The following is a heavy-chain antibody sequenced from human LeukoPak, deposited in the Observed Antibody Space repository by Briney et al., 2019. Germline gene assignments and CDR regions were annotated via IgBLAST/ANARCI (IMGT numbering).Heavy chain of an antibody. Sequence: PGGSLRLSCAASGFTFSSYAMNWVRQAPGKGLEWVSSISGSGGSTYYADSVKGRFTISRDNSKNTLYLQMNSLRAEDSAVFYCAKTAKGDGYNGGGDYWGQGTLVTVSS. CDR1: GFTFSSYA. J-gene: IGHJ4*02. CDR2: ISGSGGST. V-gene: IGHV3-23*01. D-gene: IGHD5-24*01. CDR3: AKTAKGDGYNGGGDY.